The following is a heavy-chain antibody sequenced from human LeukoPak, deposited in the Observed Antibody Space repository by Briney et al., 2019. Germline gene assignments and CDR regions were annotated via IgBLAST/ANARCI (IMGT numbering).Heavy chain of an antibody. CDR1: GFTFDDYG. D-gene: IGHD5-24*01. Sequence: SPGGSLRLSCAASGFTFDDYGMSWVRLGPGKGLEWVSGINWNGGSSNYADSVKGRFTISRDNAKNSLYLQMNSLRVEDTALYYCARGVDEMATITSYYYYYMDVWGKGTTVTVSS. V-gene: IGHV3-20*04. CDR3: ARGVDEMATITSYYYYYMDV. CDR2: INWNGGSS. J-gene: IGHJ6*03.